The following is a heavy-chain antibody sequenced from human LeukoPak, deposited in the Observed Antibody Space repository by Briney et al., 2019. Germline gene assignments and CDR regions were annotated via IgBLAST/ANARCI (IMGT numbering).Heavy chain of an antibody. Sequence: SVKVSCKASGGTFSSYAISWVRQAPGQGLEWMGRIIPILGIANYAQKFQGRVTITADKSTSTAYMELSSLRSEDTAVYYCARDVRFGGYAYYYYGMDVWGQGTMVTVSS. CDR1: GGTFSSYA. D-gene: IGHD5-12*01. J-gene: IGHJ6*02. CDR3: ARDVRFGGYAYYYYGMDV. V-gene: IGHV1-69*04. CDR2: IIPILGIA.